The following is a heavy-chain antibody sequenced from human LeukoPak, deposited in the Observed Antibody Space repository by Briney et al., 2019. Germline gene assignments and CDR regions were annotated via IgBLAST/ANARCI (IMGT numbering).Heavy chain of an antibody. J-gene: IGHJ4*02. CDR1: GGSFSGYY. V-gene: IGHV4-34*01. Sequence: SETLSLTCAVYGGSFSGYYWSWIRQPPGEGLEWIGEINHSGRTNYNPSLKSRVTISVDTSKNQFSLKLSSVTAADTAVYYCARLRFLEWLLPEYYFDYWGQGILVTVSS. CDR2: INHSGRT. CDR3: ARLRFLEWLLPEYYFDY. D-gene: IGHD3-3*01.